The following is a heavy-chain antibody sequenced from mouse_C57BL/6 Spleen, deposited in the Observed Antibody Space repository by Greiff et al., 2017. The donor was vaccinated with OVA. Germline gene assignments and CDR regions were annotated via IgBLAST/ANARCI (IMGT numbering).Heavy chain of an antibody. D-gene: IGHD1-1*01. J-gene: IGHJ3*01. V-gene: IGHV1-69*01. CDR1: GYTFTSYW. CDR2: IDPSDSYT. Sequence: QVQLQQPGAELVMPGASVKLSCKASGYTFTSYWMHWVKQRPGQGLEWIGEIDPSDSYTNYNQKFKGKSTLTVDKSSSTDYMQLSSLTSEDSAVYYCASPSYCGSSWTWCADWGQGTLVTVSA. CDR3: ASPSYCGSSWTWCAD.